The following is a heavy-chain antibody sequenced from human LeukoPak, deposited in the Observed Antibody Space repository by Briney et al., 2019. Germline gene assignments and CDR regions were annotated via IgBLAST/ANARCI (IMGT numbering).Heavy chain of an antibody. CDR2: INHSGRT. Sequence: SETLSLTCAVYGGSFSGYYWSWIRQPPGKGLEWIGEINHSGRTNYNPSLKSRVTILVDMSKNQFSLKLSSVTAADTAVYYCARGRNYYDSSGYYYAFDYWGQGTLVTVSS. D-gene: IGHD3-22*01. J-gene: IGHJ4*02. CDR1: GGSFSGYY. CDR3: ARGRNYYDSSGYYYAFDY. V-gene: IGHV4-34*01.